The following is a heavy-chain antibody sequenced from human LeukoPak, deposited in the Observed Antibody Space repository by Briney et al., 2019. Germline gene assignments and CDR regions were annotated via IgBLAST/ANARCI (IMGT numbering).Heavy chain of an antibody. CDR3: ARAMITFGGVIVMWFDP. CDR1: GYTFTSYA. Sequence: GASVKVSCKASGYTFTSYAMNWVRQAPGQGLEWMGWINTNTGNPTYAQGFTGRFVFSLDTSVSTAYLQISSLKAEDTAVYYCARAMITFGGVIVMWFDPWGQGTLVTVSS. CDR2: INTNTGNP. J-gene: IGHJ5*02. V-gene: IGHV7-4-1*02. D-gene: IGHD3-16*02.